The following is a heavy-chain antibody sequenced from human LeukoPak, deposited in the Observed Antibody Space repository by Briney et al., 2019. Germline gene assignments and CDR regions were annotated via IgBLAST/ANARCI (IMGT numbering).Heavy chain of an antibody. V-gene: IGHV4-39*07. J-gene: IGHJ4*02. CDR2: INHSGST. Sequence: SETLSLTCTVSGGSISSGNYYWGWIRQPPGKGLEWIGEINHSGSTNYNPSLKSRVTISVDTSKNQFSLKLSSVTAADTAVYYCARDSSGYYYAARKTLDYWGQGTLVTVSS. CDR1: GGSISSGNYY. D-gene: IGHD3-22*01. CDR3: ARDSSGYYYAARKTLDY.